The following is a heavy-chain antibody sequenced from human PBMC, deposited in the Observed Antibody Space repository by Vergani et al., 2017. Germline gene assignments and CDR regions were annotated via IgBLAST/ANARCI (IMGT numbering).Heavy chain of an antibody. CDR3: SRGGFYTSRNDFKFYGLGV. J-gene: IGHJ6*02. CDR2: ISAYSGET. V-gene: IGHV1-18*01. Sequence: QVQLVQSGAEVKKPGSSVKVSCKASGGTFSNYAISWVRQAPGQGLEWMGRISAYSGETRYARSLQGRVTMTTDASTNTAYMSLRSLRSDDTAIYYCSRGGFYTSRNDFKFYGLGVWGQGTTVTVTS. D-gene: IGHD3-3*01. CDR1: GGTFSNYA.